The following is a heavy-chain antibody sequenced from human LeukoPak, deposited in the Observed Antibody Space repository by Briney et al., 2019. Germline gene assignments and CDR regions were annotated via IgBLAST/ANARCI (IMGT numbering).Heavy chain of an antibody. V-gene: IGHV3-30*04. D-gene: IGHD2-2*01. CDR2: ISYDGSNI. J-gene: IGHJ6*03. CDR3: ARGCSSSSCHGYYFYYMDV. CDR1: GFTFSSYA. Sequence: PGRSLRLSCAASGFTFSSYAMHWVRQAPGKGLEWVAMISYDGSNIYYADSVKGRFTISRDNSKNTLYLQMNSLRAEDTAVYYCARGCSSSSCHGYYFYYMDVWGKGTTVTVSS.